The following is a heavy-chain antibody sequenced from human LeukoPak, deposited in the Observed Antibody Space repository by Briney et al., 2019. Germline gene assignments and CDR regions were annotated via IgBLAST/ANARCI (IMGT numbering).Heavy chain of an antibody. CDR2: ISSSGSTI. V-gene: IGHV3-11*04. CDR3: ARAGYYYDSSGYYFSGFDL. CDR1: GFTFSDYY. Sequence: GGSLRLSCAASGFTFSDYYMSWIRQAPGKGLEWVSYISSSGSTIYYADSVKGRFTISRENAKNSLYLQMNSPRAGDTAVYYCARAGYYYDSSGYYFSGFDLWGRGTLVTVSS. D-gene: IGHD3-22*01. J-gene: IGHJ2*01.